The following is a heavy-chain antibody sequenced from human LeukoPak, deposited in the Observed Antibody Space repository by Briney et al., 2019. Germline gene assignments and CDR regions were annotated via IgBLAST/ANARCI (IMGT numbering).Heavy chain of an antibody. CDR2: IRSKAYGGTT. V-gene: IGHV3-49*04. CDR1: GFTFRSYE. Sequence: GGSLRLSCAASGFTFRSYEMTWVRQAPGKGLEWVGFIRSKAYGGTTEYAASVKGRFTISRDDSKSIAYLQMNSLKTEDTAVYYCTREGAGSQYYDSSGYYGAVWGQGTTVTVSS. J-gene: IGHJ6*02. CDR3: TREGAGSQYYDSSGYYGAV. D-gene: IGHD3-22*01.